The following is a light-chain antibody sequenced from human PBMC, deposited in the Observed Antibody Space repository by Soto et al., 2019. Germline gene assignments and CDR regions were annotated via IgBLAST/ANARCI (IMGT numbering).Light chain of an antibody. CDR1: QNIDNA. J-gene: IGKJ2*01. Sequence: DIQMTQSPSTLSASVGDRVTITCRASQNIDNALAWYQQKPGKAPKVLIYKASSLESGVPSRFSGSGSGTEFTLTFSSLQPDDVATYYCQQYKSYPVTFGQGTKLEIK. CDR3: QQYKSYPVT. CDR2: KAS. V-gene: IGKV1-5*03.